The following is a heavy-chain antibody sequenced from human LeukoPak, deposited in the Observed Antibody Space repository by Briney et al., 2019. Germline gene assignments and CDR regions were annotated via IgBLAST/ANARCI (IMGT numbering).Heavy chain of an antibody. Sequence: PSETLSLTCTVSGGSISSGSYYWSWIRQPAGKGLEWIGRIYTSGSTNYNPSLKSRVTISVDTSKNQFSLKLSSVTAADTAVYYCARGYGGYFDYWGQGTLVTVSS. D-gene: IGHD1-26*01. V-gene: IGHV4-61*02. CDR2: IYTSGST. CDR3: ARGYGGYFDY. J-gene: IGHJ4*02. CDR1: GGSISSGSYY.